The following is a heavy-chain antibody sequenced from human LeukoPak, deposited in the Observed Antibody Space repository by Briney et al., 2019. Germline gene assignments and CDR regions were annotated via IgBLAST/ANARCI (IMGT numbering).Heavy chain of an antibody. V-gene: IGHV6-1*01. D-gene: IGHD2-21*01. Sequence: QTLSLTCAISGDSVSGNSPTWNWIRQSTSRGLEWLGRTYYRSKWYNDYAVSVKSRITTNPDTSKNQFSLHLNSVTPEDTAVYYCARGHYAIGFDYWGQGTLVTVSS. CDR3: ARGHYAIGFDY. J-gene: IGHJ4*02. CDR1: GDSVSGNSPT. CDR2: TYYRSKWYN.